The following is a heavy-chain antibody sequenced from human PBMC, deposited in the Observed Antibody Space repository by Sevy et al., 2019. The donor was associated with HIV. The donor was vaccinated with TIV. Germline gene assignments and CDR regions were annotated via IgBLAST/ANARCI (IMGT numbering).Heavy chain of an antibody. D-gene: IGHD3-10*01. J-gene: IGHJ6*02. V-gene: IGHV3-21*01. Sequence: GGSLRLSCAASGFTFSSYSMNWVRQAPGKGLEWVSSISSSSSYIYYADSVKGRFTISRDNAKNSLYLQMNSLRAEDTAVYYCARGKNSYYYGSGSYDTYYYYGVDVWGQGTTVTVSS. CDR1: GFTFSSYS. CDR2: ISSSSSYI. CDR3: ARGKNSYYYGSGSYDTYYYYGVDV.